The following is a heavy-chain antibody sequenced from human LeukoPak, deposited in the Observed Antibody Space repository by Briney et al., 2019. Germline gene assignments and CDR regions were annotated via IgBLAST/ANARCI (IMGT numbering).Heavy chain of an antibody. CDR2: VSGSGSLK. D-gene: IGHD6-19*01. CDR3: AKDRSTGFYYLDS. Sequence: SGGSLKLSCAGSGFTFTHHALSWVRPAPGKGLEWVSTVSGSGSLKFYADSVKGRFTISRDNSENTLYLQMSGLSTEDTALYYCAKDRSTGFYYLDSWGQGTLVTVSS. CDR1: GFTFTHHA. J-gene: IGHJ4*02. V-gene: IGHV3-23*01.